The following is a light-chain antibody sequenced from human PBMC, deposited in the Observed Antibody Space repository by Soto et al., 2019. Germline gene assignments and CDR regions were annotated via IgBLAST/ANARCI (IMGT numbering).Light chain of an antibody. Sequence: EVAMTQSPATLSVSPGERATLSCRASQSVSNNLAWYQQKPGQTHRLLIFGASTRATDIPVRFSGSGSGREFTLTISSLQAVDFAVYYCDQYNDGHGGTFGQGTKVGIK. J-gene: IGKJ1*01. CDR2: GAS. CDR3: DQYNDGHGGT. V-gene: IGKV3-15*01. CDR1: QSVSNN.